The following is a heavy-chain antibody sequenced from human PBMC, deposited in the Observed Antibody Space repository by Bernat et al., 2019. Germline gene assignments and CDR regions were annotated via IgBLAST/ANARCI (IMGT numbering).Heavy chain of an antibody. J-gene: IGHJ6*02. V-gene: IGHV3-23*01. CDR1: GFTFSSYA. Sequence: EVQLLESGGGLVQPGGSLRLSCAASGFTFSSYAMSWVRQAPGKGLEWVSAISGSGGSTYYADSVKGRFTISRDNSKNTLYLQMNSLRAEDTAVYYCAKSLTWDFWSGYNYYYYYGMDVWGQGTTVTVSS. D-gene: IGHD3-3*01. CDR3: AKSLTWDFWSGYNYYYYYGMDV. CDR2: ISGSGGST.